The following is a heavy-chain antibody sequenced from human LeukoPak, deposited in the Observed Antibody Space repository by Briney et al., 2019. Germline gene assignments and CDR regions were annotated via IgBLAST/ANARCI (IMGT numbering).Heavy chain of an antibody. CDR1: GGSFSDYF. J-gene: IGHJ3*02. CDR2: IDDGGNT. Sequence: PSETLSLTCSVYGGSFSDYFWSWIRQSPGKGLEWIGEIDDGGNTNYNPSLISRVIVSTEKSKKQFSLVMRSVTAADTAVYYCARFSRITWGDWGDAFDIWGQGTTVIVSS. CDR3: ARFSRITWGDWGDAFDI. V-gene: IGHV4-34*01. D-gene: IGHD2-21*02.